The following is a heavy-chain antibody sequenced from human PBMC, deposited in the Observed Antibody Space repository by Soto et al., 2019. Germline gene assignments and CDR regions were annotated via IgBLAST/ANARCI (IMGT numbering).Heavy chain of an antibody. CDR2: IGPRDAYT. V-gene: IGHV5-10-1*01. CDR1: GYSAPSYW. D-gene: IGHD3-22*01. CDR3: ARLPYLYDRRGLHQYGMDA. Sequence: PGESLTISRKDPGYSAPSYWLNWARQLPEKGLERMGRIGPRDAYTNYSPSFQGHVTISADKALSTAYLTRSGLKASDTSMYNRARLPYLYDRRGLHQYGMDAWGQGATVTFSS. J-gene: IGHJ6*02.